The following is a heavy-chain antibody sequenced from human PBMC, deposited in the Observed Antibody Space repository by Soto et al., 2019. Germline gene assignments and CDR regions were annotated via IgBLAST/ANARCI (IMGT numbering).Heavy chain of an antibody. CDR2: IFHDGTA. Sequence: AXETLSLTCSVSGFSISSGNWWTWVRQTPQRGLEYIGEIFHDGTANYYPSFERRVAISVDKSKNQFSLKLTSVTAADTAIYFCARLVYDTRLNYMYFDFWGQGALVTVSS. CDR1: GFSISSGNW. V-gene: IGHV4-4*01. J-gene: IGHJ4*02. D-gene: IGHD2-8*01. CDR3: ARLVYDTRLNYMYFDF.